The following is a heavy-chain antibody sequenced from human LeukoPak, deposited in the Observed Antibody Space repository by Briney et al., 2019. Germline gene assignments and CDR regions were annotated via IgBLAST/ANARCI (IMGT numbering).Heavy chain of an antibody. V-gene: IGHV3-21*01. CDR1: KFTFSSYT. D-gene: IGHD6-19*01. CDR3: ARDWVGEQWLVNYYYGMDV. Sequence: NPGGSLRLSCAASKFTFSSYTMNWVRQAPGKGLEWVSSISSSSSYIYYADSVKGRFAISRDNAKNSLYLQMNSLRAEVTAVYYCARDWVGEQWLVNYYYGMDVWGKGTTVTVSS. CDR2: ISSSSSYI. J-gene: IGHJ6*04.